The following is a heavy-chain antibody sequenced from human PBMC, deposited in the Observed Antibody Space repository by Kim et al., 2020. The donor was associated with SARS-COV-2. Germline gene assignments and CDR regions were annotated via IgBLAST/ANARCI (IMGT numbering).Heavy chain of an antibody. CDR1: GFTFSSYE. CDR2: ISGTGTTM. D-gene: IGHD2-8*01. J-gene: IGHJ4*02. Sequence: GGSLRLSCAASGFTFSSYEMNWVRQTPGKGLDWVSYISGTGTTMHYADSVKGRFTISRDNVKNSLYLQMNSLRAEDTALYYCARVKANTFDYWGRGTLVTVSS. CDR3: ARVKANTFDY. V-gene: IGHV3-48*03.